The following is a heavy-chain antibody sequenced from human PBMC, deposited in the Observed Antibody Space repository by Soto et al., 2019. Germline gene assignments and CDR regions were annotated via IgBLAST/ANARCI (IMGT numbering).Heavy chain of an antibody. D-gene: IGHD4-17*01. CDR3: ARVQRPYGAYAFDI. CDR1: GFTFSSYA. Sequence: GGSLRLSCAASGFTFSSYAMHWVRQAPGKGLEYVSAISSNGGSTYYANSVKGRFTISRDNSKNTLYLQMGSLRAEDMAVYYCARVQRPYGAYAFDIWGQGTMVTVSS. V-gene: IGHV3-64*01. CDR2: ISSNGGST. J-gene: IGHJ3*02.